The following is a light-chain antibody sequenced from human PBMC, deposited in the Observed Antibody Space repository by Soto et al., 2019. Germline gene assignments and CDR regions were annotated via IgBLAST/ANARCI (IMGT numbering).Light chain of an antibody. J-gene: IGKJ4*01. Sequence: EIVLTXSPATLSLSXXXXATLSCRASQSVSSYLAWYQQKPGQAPRLLIYDTSNRATGIPARFSGSGSGTDFTLTISSLEPEDFAVYYCQQRSNWLLTFGGGTKVEIK. CDR3: QQRSNWLLT. CDR2: DTS. V-gene: IGKV3-11*01. CDR1: QSVSSY.